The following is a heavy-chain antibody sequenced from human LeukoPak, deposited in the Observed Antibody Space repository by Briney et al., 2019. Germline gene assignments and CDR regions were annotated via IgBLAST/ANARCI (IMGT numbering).Heavy chain of an antibody. CDR1: GGSISSYY. V-gene: IGHV4-59*01. CDR2: IYYSGST. D-gene: IGHD4-17*01. CDR3: ARQKLTTVSPFNY. Sequence: SETLSLTCTVSGGSISSYYWSWIRQPPGKGLEWIGYIYYSGSTNYNPSLKSRVTISVDTSKNQFSLKLSSVTAADTAVYYCARQKLTTVSPFNYWGQGTLVTVSS. J-gene: IGHJ4*02.